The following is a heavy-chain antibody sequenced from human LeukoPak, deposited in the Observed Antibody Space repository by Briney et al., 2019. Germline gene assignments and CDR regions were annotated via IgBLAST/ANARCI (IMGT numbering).Heavy chain of an antibody. CDR3: AGTKYIGAAIDY. CDR2: LKSDGSST. D-gene: IGHD3-16*01. V-gene: IGHV3-74*01. Sequence: GGSLRLSCAASGFTFSSYSMHWVRQAPGKGLMWVSRLKSDGSSTGYAGSVKGRFTISRDYAKNTLYLQMNSLRVEDTAVHYCAGTKYIGAAIDYWGQGTLVTVSS. J-gene: IGHJ4*02. CDR1: GFTFSSYS.